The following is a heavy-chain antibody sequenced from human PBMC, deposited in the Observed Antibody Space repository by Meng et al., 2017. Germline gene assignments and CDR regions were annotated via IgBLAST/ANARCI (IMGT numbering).Heavy chain of an antibody. J-gene: IGHJ4*02. CDR2: IYYSGST. CDR1: GGSISSYY. CDR3: ARVPYYYDSSGLFDY. D-gene: IGHD3-22*01. Sequence: SETLSLTCTVSGGSISSYYWSWIRQPPGKGLEWIGYIYYSGSTYYNPSLKSRVTISVDTSKNQFSLKLSSVTAADTAVYYCARVPYYYDSSGLFDYWGQGTLVTVSS. V-gene: IGHV4-59*06.